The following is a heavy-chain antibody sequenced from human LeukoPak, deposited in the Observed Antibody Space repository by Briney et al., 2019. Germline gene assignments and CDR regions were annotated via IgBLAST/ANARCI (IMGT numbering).Heavy chain of an antibody. J-gene: IGHJ4*02. V-gene: IGHV3-11*04. D-gene: IGHD6-6*01. CDR3: ARGRWQLVPFDY. Sequence: PGGSLRLSCAASGFTFSDYYMSWIRQAPGKGLEWISYISNSGSTIYHADSVKGRFTISRDNAKNSLFLQMNSLRADNTAVYYCARGRWQLVPFDYWGQGTLVTVSS. CDR1: GFTFSDYY. CDR2: ISNSGSTI.